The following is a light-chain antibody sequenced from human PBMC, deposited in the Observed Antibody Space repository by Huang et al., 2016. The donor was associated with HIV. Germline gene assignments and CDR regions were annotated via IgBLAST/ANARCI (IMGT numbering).Light chain of an antibody. J-gene: IGKJ3*01. CDR1: QSVGSS. V-gene: IGKV3-11*01. Sequence: EIVLTQSPATLSLSPGERATLSCSASQSVGSSVAWHQQKPGQPPRLLIYDTSVRATGIPARFSGSGSGTDFTLTISRLEPEDFAVYYCKHRSNLFTFGPGTKVDAK. CDR3: KHRSNLFT. CDR2: DTS.